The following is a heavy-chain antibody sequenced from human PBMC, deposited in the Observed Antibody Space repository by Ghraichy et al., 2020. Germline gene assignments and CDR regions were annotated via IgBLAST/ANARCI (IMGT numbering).Heavy chain of an antibody. CDR3: AREQEEDYYGMDV. CDR2: IYSGGST. J-gene: IGHJ6*02. V-gene: IGHV3-53*01. Sequence: LSLTCAASGFTVSSNYMSWVRQAPGKGLEWVSVIYSGGSTYYADSVKGRFTISRDNSKNTLYLQMNSLRAEDTAVYYCAREQEEDYYGMDVWGQGTTVTVSS. CDR1: GFTVSSNY.